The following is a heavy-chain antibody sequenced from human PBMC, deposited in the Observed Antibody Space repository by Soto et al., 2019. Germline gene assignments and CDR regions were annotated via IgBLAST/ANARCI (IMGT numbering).Heavy chain of an antibody. Sequence: GGSLRLSCAASGFTFSDFYMTWIRQAPGKGLEWVSYISSSSSYTNYADSVKGRFTISRDNAKNSLYLQMNSLRAEDTAVYYCARNRVPYSSSPIFDYWGQGTLVTVSS. D-gene: IGHD6-6*01. J-gene: IGHJ4*02. V-gene: IGHV3-11*06. CDR3: ARNRVPYSSSPIFDY. CDR1: GFTFSDFY. CDR2: ISSSSSYT.